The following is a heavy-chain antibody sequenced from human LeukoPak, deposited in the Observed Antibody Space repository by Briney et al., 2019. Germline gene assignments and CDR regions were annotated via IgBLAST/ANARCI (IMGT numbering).Heavy chain of an antibody. CDR2: ISGSGGST. Sequence: GGSLRLSCAASGFTFSSYAMSWVRQAPGKGLEWVSAISGSGGSTYYADSVKGRFTISRDNSKNTLYLQMNSLRAEDTAVYYCAKGGPAAILGYYYYYMDVWGKGTTVTVSS. J-gene: IGHJ6*03. V-gene: IGHV3-23*01. CDR1: GFTFSSYA. D-gene: IGHD2-2*02. CDR3: AKGGPAAILGYYYYYMDV.